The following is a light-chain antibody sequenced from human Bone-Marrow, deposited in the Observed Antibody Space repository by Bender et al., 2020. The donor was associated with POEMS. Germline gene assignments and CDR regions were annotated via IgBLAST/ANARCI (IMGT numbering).Light chain of an antibody. CDR1: RSDIGGYNY. J-gene: IGLJ1*01. V-gene: IGLV2-23*02. Sequence: QSALTQPASVSGSPGQSITISCTGTRSDIGGYNYVSWFQQFPAKAPKLMIYDVSDRPSGVSNRFSGSKSANTASLTISGLLAEDEADYYCCSYAGSTAFYVFGTGTKVTVL. CDR3: CSYAGSTAFYV. CDR2: DVS.